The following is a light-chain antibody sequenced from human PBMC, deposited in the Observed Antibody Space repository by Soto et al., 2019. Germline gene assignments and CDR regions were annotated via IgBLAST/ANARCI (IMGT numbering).Light chain of an antibody. CDR1: QTISSW. J-gene: IGKJ1*01. V-gene: IGKV1-5*03. Sequence: IQMTQSPSTLSASVGDRVTITCRASQTISSWLAWYQQKPGTAPQLLIYKASTLKSGVPSRFSGSGSGTEFTLTISSLQPDDFATYYCQHYNSYSEAFGQGTMVDVK. CDR3: QHYNSYSEA. CDR2: KAS.